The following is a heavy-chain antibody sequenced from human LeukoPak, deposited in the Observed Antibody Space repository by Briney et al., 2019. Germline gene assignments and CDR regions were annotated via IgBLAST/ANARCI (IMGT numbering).Heavy chain of an antibody. D-gene: IGHD3-10*01. J-gene: IGHJ4*02. CDR2: IYYSGST. CDR3: ARDGAPSHPFDY. Sequence: PSQTLSLTCTVSGGSISSGGYYWSWIRQPPGKGLEWIGSIYYSGSTYYNPSLKSRVTISVDTSKNQFSLKLNSVTAADTAVYYCARDGAPSHPFDYWGQGTLVTVSS. V-gene: IGHV4-30-2*03. CDR1: GGSISSGGYY.